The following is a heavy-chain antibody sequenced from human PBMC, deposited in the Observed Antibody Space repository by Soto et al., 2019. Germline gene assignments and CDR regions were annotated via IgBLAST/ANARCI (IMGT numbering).Heavy chain of an antibody. CDR2: INHSGST. CDR3: AREPAETHNWFEP. Sequence: SETLSLTCAVYGGSFSGYYWSWIRQPPGKGLEWIGEINHSGSTNYNPSLKSRVTISVDTSKNQFSLKLSSVTAADTAVYYCAREPAETHNWFEPWGQGTLVTVSS. J-gene: IGHJ5*02. V-gene: IGHV4-34*01. CDR1: GGSFSGYY.